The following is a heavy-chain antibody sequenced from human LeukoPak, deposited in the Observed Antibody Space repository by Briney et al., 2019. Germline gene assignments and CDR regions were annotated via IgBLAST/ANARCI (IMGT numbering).Heavy chain of an antibody. CDR2: IYTSGST. CDR3: AREWVTSGSYRRFDY. V-gene: IGHV4-61*02. J-gene: IGHJ4*02. D-gene: IGHD1-26*01. Sequence: SQTLSLTCTVSCGSISSGSYYWSWIRQPAGKGLEWIGRIYTSGSTNYNPSLKSRVTISVDTSKNQFSLKLSSVTAADTAVYYCAREWVTSGSYRRFDYWGQGTLVTVSS. CDR1: CGSISSGSYY.